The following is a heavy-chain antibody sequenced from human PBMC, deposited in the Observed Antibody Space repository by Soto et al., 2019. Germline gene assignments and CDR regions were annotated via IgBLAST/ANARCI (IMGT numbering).Heavy chain of an antibody. CDR1: GFSISTHA. CDR3: ARDSSAWPNYFDS. J-gene: IGHJ4*02. V-gene: IGHV3-23*01. CDR2: FSGRSGDT. D-gene: IGHD6-19*01. Sequence: GGSLRLSCVASGFSISTHALTWVRQAPGKGLEWVSSFSGRSGDTYYAASVKGRFTISGDSSKNTVILQMNNLRADDTAVYYCARDSSAWPNYFDSWGQGIQVTVSS.